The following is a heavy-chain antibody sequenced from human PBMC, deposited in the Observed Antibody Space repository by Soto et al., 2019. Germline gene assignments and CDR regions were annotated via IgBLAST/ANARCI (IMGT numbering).Heavy chain of an antibody. J-gene: IGHJ4*02. CDR2: INHSGST. V-gene: IGHV4-34*01. CDR3: ASFNRVVPWVNYYFDY. Sequence: QVQLQQWGAGLLKPSETLSLTCAVYGGSFSGYYWSWIRQPPGKGLEWIGEINHSGSTNYNPSLKSRVTISVDTSKNQFSLKLSSVTAADTAVYYCASFNRVVPWVNYYFDYWGQGTLVTVSS. CDR1: GGSFSGYY. D-gene: IGHD2-15*01.